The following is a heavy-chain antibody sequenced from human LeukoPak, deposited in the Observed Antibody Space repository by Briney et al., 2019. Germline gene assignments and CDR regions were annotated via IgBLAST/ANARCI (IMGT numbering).Heavy chain of an antibody. V-gene: IGHV4-59*08. CDR2: IYYSGST. D-gene: IGHD1-26*01. Sequence: SETLSLTCTVSGGSISSYYWSWIRQPPGKGLEWIGYIYYSGSTNYNPSLKSRVTISVDTSKNQFSLKLSSVTAADTAVYYCARHSGSYDPDAFGIWGQGTMVTVSS. J-gene: IGHJ3*02. CDR3: ARHSGSYDPDAFGI. CDR1: GGSISSYY.